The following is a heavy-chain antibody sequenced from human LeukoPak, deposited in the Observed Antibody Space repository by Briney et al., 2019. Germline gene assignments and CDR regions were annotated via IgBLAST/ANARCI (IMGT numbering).Heavy chain of an antibody. CDR3: AREYYYGSGSYG. CDR2: IYSGGST. CDR1: GFTVSSNY. J-gene: IGHJ4*02. D-gene: IGHD3-10*01. V-gene: IGHV3-53*01. Sequence: GGSLRLSCAASGFTVSSNYMSWVRQAPGKGLEWVSVIYSGGSTYYADSVKGRFTISRDNSKNTLYLQMNSLRAEDTAVYYCAREYYYGSGSYGRGQGTLVTVSS.